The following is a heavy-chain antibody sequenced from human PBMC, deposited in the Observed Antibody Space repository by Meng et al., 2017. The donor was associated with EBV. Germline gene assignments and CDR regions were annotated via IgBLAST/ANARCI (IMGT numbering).Heavy chain of an antibody. CDR1: GFTLRRYS. D-gene: IGHD2-8*01. J-gene: IGHJ4*02. Sequence: VQLEGSGGSLGKACESPQISWVASGFTLRRYSMNWVRLAPGKGLEWVSSISSNSIDIYYADLVKGRFTISRDNAKNSLFLQMNSLRAEDTAVYYCARDRTSNRFDYWGQGTLVTVSS. CDR3: ARDRTSNRFDY. V-gene: IGHV3-21*01. CDR2: ISSNSIDI.